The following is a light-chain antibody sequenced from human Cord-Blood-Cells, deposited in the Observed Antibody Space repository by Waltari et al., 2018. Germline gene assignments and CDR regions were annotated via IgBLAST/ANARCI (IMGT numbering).Light chain of an antibody. V-gene: IGLV1-44*01. CDR1: SSNIGSNT. J-gene: IGLJ2*01. CDR3: CSYAGSYTV. CDR2: SNN. Sequence: QSVLTQPPSASGTPGQRVTISCSGSSSNIGSNTVIWYQQLPGTAPKLLIYSNNQRPSGVPDRFSGSKSGTSASLAISGLQSEDEADYYCCSYAGSYTVFGGGTKLTVL.